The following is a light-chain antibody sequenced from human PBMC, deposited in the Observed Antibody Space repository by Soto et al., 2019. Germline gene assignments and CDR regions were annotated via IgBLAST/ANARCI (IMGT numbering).Light chain of an antibody. CDR2: GAS. V-gene: IGKV3-20*01. CDR3: QQYHNSPLT. CDR1: QSFSSNY. Sequence: EIVFTQSPSTLSLSPGERATLSCRTSQSFSSNYLACYQQKPGQAPRLLIYGASSRPTGIPDRFSGSGSGTDFTLTISRLEPEDFAVYYCQQYHNSPLTFGQGTKVDI. J-gene: IGKJ1*01.